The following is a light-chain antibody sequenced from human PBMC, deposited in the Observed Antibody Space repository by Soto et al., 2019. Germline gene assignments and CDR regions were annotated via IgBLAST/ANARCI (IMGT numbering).Light chain of an antibody. J-gene: IGLJ7*01. CDR1: SSDVGGYNY. Sequence: QSALTQPRSVSGSPGQSVTISCTGTSSDVGGYNYVSWYQQHPGKAPKLMIYDVSKRPSGVPDRFSGSKSGNTASLTISGLQAEDEADYYCCSYAGIYPWTVFGGGTQLTVL. CDR3: CSYAGIYPWTV. V-gene: IGLV2-11*01. CDR2: DVS.